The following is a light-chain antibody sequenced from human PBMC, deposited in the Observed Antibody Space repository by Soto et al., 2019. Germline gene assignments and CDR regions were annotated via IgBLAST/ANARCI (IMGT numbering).Light chain of an antibody. Sequence: VMTQAPATLSVSPGERATLSCRASQTINNNVAWYQLKDGQVPRLLIYGASTRATGIPDRFSGSGSGTDFTLTISRLEPEDFAVYYCQQYGSSPGTFGQGTKVDIK. J-gene: IGKJ1*01. V-gene: IGKV3-20*01. CDR2: GAS. CDR3: QQYGSSPGT. CDR1: QTINNN.